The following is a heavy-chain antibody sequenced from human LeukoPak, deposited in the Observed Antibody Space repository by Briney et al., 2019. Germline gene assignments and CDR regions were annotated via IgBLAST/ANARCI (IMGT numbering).Heavy chain of an antibody. Sequence: PGRSLRLSCAGSGFIFNNYAMHWVRQPPGKGLEWVSGISWNSDTIDYADSVRGRFTTSRDNAKNSLYLQMDSLRVEDTAFYYCAKDNRRHYTSGPNPDSLHWGQGALVTVSS. CDR2: ISWNSDTI. CDR1: GFIFNNYA. V-gene: IGHV3-9*01. D-gene: IGHD6-19*01. CDR3: AKDNRRHYTSGPNPDSLH. J-gene: IGHJ4*02.